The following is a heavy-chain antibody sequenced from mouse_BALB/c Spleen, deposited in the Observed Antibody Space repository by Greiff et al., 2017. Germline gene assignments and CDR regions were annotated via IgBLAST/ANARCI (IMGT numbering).Heavy chain of an antibody. J-gene: IGHJ1*01. Sequence: VQLQQSGPELVKPGASVKISCKASGYSFTGYYMHWVKQSHVKSLEWIGRINPYNGATSYNQNFKDKASLTVDKSSSTAYMELHSLTSEDSAVYYCARGNGYFDVWGAGTTVTVSS. V-gene: IGHV1-31*01. CDR1: GYSFTGYY. CDR2: INPYNGAT. CDR3: ARGNGYFDV.